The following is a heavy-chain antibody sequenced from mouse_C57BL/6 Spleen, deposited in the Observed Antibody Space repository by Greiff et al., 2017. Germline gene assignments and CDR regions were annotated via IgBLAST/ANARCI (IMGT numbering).Heavy chain of an antibody. D-gene: IGHD1-1*01. Sequence: QVQLKQPGAELVMPGASVKLSCKASGYTFTSYWMHWVKQRPGQGLEWIGEIDPSDSYTNYNQKFKGKSTLTVDKSSSTAYMQLSSLTSEDSAVYYCARSFSNYYGSSHWYFDVWGTGTTVTVSS. CDR1: GYTFTSYW. CDR3: ARSFSNYYGSSHWYFDV. CDR2: IDPSDSYT. V-gene: IGHV1-69*01. J-gene: IGHJ1*03.